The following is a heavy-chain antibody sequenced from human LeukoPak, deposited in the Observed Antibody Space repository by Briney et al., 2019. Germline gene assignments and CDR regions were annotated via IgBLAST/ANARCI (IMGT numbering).Heavy chain of an antibody. CDR1: GFTFSSYA. D-gene: IGHD6-13*01. CDR2: ISGSGGST. Sequence: GGSLRLSCAASGFTFSSYAMSWVRQAPGKGLEWVSAISGSGGSTYYADPVKGRFTISRDNSKNTLYLQMNSLRAEDTAVYYCAKDLRGRYSSSWYYFDYWGQGTLVTVSS. CDR3: AKDLRGRYSSSWYYFDY. J-gene: IGHJ4*02. V-gene: IGHV3-23*01.